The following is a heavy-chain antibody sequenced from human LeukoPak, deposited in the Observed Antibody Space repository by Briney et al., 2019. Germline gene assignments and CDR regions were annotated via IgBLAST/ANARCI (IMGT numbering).Heavy chain of an antibody. Sequence: SETLSLICAVYGGSFSGYYWSWIRQPPGKGLEWIGEIYHSGSPNYNPSLKSRVTISVDKSKNQFSLNLTSVTAADRAVYFCARAGRRTFAFDIWGPGTLVTVSS. CDR2: IYHSGSP. D-gene: IGHD1-26*01. CDR3: ARAGRRTFAFDI. CDR1: GGSFSGYY. V-gene: IGHV4-34*01. J-gene: IGHJ3*02.